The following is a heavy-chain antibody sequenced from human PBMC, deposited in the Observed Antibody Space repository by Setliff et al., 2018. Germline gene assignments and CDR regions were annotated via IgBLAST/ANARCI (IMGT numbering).Heavy chain of an antibody. CDR2: ISTDGGST. CDR3: ARDLRGSLLRIVGATTHFDY. V-gene: IGHV3-74*01. Sequence: GGSLRLSCVTSGFTFSTYWMHWVRQAPGQGLVWVARISTDGGSTGYADSVKGRFTISRDNAKNSLYLQMNSLRAEDTALYYCARDLRGSLLRIVGATTHFDYWGQGTLVTVSS. D-gene: IGHD1-26*01. J-gene: IGHJ4*02. CDR1: GFTFSTYW.